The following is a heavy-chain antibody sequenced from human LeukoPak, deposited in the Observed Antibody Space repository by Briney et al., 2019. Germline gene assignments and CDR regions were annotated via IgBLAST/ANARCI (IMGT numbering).Heavy chain of an antibody. Sequence: PGGSLRLSCAASGFTFSSYAMNWVRQAPGKGLEWLSYLSNTNMIHYAESVKGRFTISRDNAKNSLYLQMDGLRAEDTAVYYCARRGDSPMIGDFWGQGTLVTVSS. CDR1: GFTFSSYA. CDR2: LSNTNMI. CDR3: ARRGDSPMIGDF. D-gene: IGHD2-21*01. J-gene: IGHJ4*02. V-gene: IGHV3-69-1*02.